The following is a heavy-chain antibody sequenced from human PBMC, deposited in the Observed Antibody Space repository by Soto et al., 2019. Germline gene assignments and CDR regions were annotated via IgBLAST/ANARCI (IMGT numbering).Heavy chain of an antibody. J-gene: IGHJ5*02. CDR2: ISADDGET. V-gene: IGHV1-18*01. Sequence: QVQLVQSGTEVKKPGASVKVSCKASGYTFTTYGISWVRQAPGQGLEWMGWISADDGETRYPQKFQDRVTMTTDTNPRIAYRERRGLKSAATAVYYGGRDPRLPRYSSRGWGLDPWSQGTLVTVSS. D-gene: IGHD6-13*01. CDR3: GRDPRLPRYSSRGWGLDP. CDR1: GYTFTTYG.